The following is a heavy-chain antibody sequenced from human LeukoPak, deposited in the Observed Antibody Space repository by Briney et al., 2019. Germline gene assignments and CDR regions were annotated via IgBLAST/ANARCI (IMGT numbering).Heavy chain of an antibody. Sequence: PSETLSPTCTVSGGSISSYYWSWIRQPPGKGLEWIGYIYYSGSTNYNPSLKSRVTISLDTSKSQFSLKLSSVTAADTAVYYCARSGNYAAAGNNWGQGTLVTVSS. V-gene: IGHV4-59*08. CDR2: IYYSGST. CDR3: ARSGNYAAAGNN. J-gene: IGHJ4*02. D-gene: IGHD4-11*01. CDR1: GGSISSYY.